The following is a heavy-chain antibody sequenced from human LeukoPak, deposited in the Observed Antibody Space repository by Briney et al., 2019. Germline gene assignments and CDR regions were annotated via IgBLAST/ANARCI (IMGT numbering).Heavy chain of an antibody. D-gene: IGHD2-2*01. V-gene: IGHV4-4*02. CDR1: GDSLRSSNW. Sequence: SETLSLTCAVSGDSLRSSNWWSWVRQPPGKGLEWIGEIYHSGTNNYNPSLKSRVTISMDTSKNQFSLNLRSVTAADTAVYYCANKVYCSTTSCYHAGYWGPGTLVTVSS. CDR3: ANKVYCSTTSCYHAGY. CDR2: IYHSGTN. J-gene: IGHJ4*02.